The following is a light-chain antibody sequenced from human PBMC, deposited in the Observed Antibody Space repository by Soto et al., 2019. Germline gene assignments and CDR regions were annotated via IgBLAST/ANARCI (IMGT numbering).Light chain of an antibody. CDR3: SSYTSTSTYV. CDR2: HVS. Sequence: ALTQPASVSGSPGQSVTISCTGTSSDVGGYNYVSWYQQYPGKAPKLMIYHVSNRPSGVSNRFSGSKSGNSASLTISGLQAEDEADYYCSSYTSTSTYVFGTGTKVTVL. V-gene: IGLV2-14*01. J-gene: IGLJ1*01. CDR1: SSDVGGYNY.